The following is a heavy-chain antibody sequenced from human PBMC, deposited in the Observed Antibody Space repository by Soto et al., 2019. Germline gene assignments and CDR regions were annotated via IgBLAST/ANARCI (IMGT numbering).Heavy chain of an antibody. CDR3: GKVLVGATGHTDSDS. J-gene: IGHJ4*02. V-gene: IGHV4-39*01. CDR1: GGSIYRSGYY. CDR2: IDYNGVT. D-gene: IGHD2-15*01. Sequence: SETLSLTCTVSGGSIYRSGYYWGWIRQPPGRGLEWIGNIDYNGVTYSNPSLKSRVTISRDTSKNQLSLKLTSVTAADTALYYCGKVLVGATGHTDSDSWGPGTLVTVSS.